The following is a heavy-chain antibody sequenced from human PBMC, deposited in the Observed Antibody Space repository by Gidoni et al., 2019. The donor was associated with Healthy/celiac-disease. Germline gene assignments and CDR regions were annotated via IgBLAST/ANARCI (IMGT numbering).Heavy chain of an antibody. J-gene: IGHJ2*01. CDR2: ISWNSGSI. CDR1: GFTFDDYA. CDR3: AKGGYSYGWYFDL. V-gene: IGHV3-9*01. D-gene: IGHD5-18*01. Sequence: EVQLVESGGGLVQPGRSLRLSCAASGFTFDDYAMHGVRQAPGKGLEWVSGISWNSGSIGYADSVKGRFTSSRDNAKNSLYLQMNSLRAEDTALYYCAKGGYSYGWYFDLWGRGTLVTVSS.